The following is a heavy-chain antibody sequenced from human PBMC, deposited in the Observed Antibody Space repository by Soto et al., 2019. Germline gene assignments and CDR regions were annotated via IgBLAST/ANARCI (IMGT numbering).Heavy chain of an antibody. J-gene: IGHJ4*02. CDR3: AKVLLDSRAGY. CDR1: GFTFSSYA. V-gene: IGHV3-23*01. D-gene: IGHD6-13*01. Sequence: GGSLRLSCAASGFTFSSYAMSWVRQAPGKGLEWVSAISGSAGSTYCADSVKGRFTISRDNSKSTLYLQMNSRRAEDTAVYYCAKVLLDSRAGYWGQGTLVTVSS. CDR2: ISGSAGST.